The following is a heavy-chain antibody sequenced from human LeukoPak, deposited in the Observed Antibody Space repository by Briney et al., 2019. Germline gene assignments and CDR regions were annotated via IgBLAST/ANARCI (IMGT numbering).Heavy chain of an antibody. V-gene: IGHV1-46*01. CDR2: INPSGGST. Sequence: ASVTVSCKASGYTFTSYYMHWVRQAPGQGLEWMGIINPSGGSTSYAQKFQGRVTMTRDMSTSTVYMELSSLRSEDAAVYYCARSPREMAIFDYWGQGTLVTVSS. D-gene: IGHD5-24*01. CDR3: ARSPREMAIFDY. CDR1: GYTFTSYY. J-gene: IGHJ4*02.